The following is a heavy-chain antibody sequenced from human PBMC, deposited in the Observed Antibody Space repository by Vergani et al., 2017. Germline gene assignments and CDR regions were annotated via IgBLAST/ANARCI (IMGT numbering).Heavy chain of an antibody. J-gene: IGHJ4*02. V-gene: IGHV4-61*02. CDR3: ARSRIYYGAGSPDY. Sequence: QVQLQESGPGLVKPSQTLSLTCTVSGDSISSGSYYWSWIRQPAGKGLEWIGRIYISGSTNYNPSLKSRVTISVDTSKNHFSLKLSSVTAADTAVYYCARSRIYYGAGSPDYWGQGTLVTVSS. D-gene: IGHD3-10*01. CDR2: IYISGST. CDR1: GDSISSGSYY.